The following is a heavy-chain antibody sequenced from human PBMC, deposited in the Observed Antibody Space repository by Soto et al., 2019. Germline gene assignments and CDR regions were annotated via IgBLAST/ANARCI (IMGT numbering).Heavy chain of an antibody. Sequence: QLQLQESGPGLLKPSETLSLTCTVSGGSINSGSHYWGWIRQPPGKGLEWIGTIYYSGNTYQSPSLRSRGTISVDTSKTQFSLKLNSVTAADTALYYCARQNYILGLYYDYWGQGTLVTVSS. CDR3: ARQNYILGLYYDY. CDR2: IYYSGNT. CDR1: GGSINSGSHY. V-gene: IGHV4-39*01. J-gene: IGHJ4*02. D-gene: IGHD3-9*01.